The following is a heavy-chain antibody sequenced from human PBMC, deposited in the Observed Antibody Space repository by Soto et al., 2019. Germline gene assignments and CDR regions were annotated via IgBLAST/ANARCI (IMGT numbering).Heavy chain of an antibody. V-gene: IGHV1-3*01. CDR1: GDTVTIYA. Sequence: ASVKVACKASGDTVTIYAMHWLRQAPGQRLEWLGWINAGNGNTKYSQKFQDRVTITRDTSASTAYMELSRLRSEDMAVYYCARDIFFDYWGQGTLVTVS. D-gene: IGHD2-15*01. J-gene: IGHJ4*02. CDR3: ARDIFFDY. CDR2: INAGNGNT.